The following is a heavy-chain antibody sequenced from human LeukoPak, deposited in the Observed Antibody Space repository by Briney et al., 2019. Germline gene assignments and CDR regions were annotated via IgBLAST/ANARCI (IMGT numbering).Heavy chain of an antibody. D-gene: IGHD3-3*01. CDR2: IYYSGST. CDR3: ARGRYDFWSGYNYYMDV. Sequence: SETLSLTCTVSGGSISSGDYYWSWIRQPPGKGLEWIGYIYYSGSTYYNPSLKSRVTISVDTSKNQFSLKLSSVTAADTAVYYCARGRYDFWSGYNYYMDVWGKGTTVTVS. CDR1: GGSISSGDYY. J-gene: IGHJ6*03. V-gene: IGHV4-30-4*08.